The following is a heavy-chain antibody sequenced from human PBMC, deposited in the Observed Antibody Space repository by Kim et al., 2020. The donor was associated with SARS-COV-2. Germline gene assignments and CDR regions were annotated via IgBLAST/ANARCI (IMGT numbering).Heavy chain of an antibody. CDR3: ARHRRLGIIAARPYYFDY. J-gene: IGHJ4*02. CDR1: GGSISSSSYY. CDR2: IFYSGST. Sequence: SETLSLTCTVSGGSISSSSYYWGWIRQPPGKGLEWIGSIFYSGSTYHNPSLKSRVTISVDTSKNQFSLKLSSVTAADTVVYYCARHRRLGIIAARPYYFDYWGQGTLVTVSS. D-gene: IGHD6-6*01. V-gene: IGHV4-39*01.